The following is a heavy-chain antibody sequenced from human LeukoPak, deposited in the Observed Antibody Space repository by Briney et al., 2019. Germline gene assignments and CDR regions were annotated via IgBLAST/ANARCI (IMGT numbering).Heavy chain of an antibody. CDR3: ARDVVVVVVAATPGGRWFDP. CDR1: GYTFTGYY. J-gene: IGHJ5*02. CDR2: INPNSGGT. V-gene: IGHV1-2*02. D-gene: IGHD2-15*01. Sequence: GASVKVSCKASGYTFTGYYMHWVRQAPGQGLEWMGWINPNSGGTNYAQKLQGRVTMTTDTSTSTAYMELRSLRSDDTAVYYCARDVVVVVVAATPGGRWFDPWGQGTLVTVSS.